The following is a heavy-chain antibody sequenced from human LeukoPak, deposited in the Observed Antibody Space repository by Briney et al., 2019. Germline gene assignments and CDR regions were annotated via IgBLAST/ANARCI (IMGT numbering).Heavy chain of an antibody. D-gene: IGHD6-13*01. CDR2: INPSGGST. CDR3: ARDGSKSGVAAAPNYYFDY. J-gene: IGHJ4*02. V-gene: IGHV1-46*01. Sequence: APVKVSCKASGYTFTSYYMHWVRQAPGQGLEWMGIINPSGGSTSYAQKFQGRVTMTRDTSTSTVYMELSSLRSEDTAVYYCARDGSKSGVAAAPNYYFDYWGQGTLVTVSS. CDR1: GYTFTSYY.